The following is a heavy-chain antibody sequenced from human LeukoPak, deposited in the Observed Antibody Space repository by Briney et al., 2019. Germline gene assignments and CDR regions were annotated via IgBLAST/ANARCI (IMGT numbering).Heavy chain of an antibody. CDR3: ARDSGGGYFDF. Sequence: KPGGSLRLSCAASVFTFSDYYMTWIRQGPGKGLEWVSYISTSGSSTYYADSVEGRFTISRDNAKNSLYLQMNSLRPEDTALYYCARDSGGGYFDFWGQGTLVTVSS. D-gene: IGHD6-25*01. V-gene: IGHV3-11*04. J-gene: IGHJ4*02. CDR2: ISTSGSST. CDR1: VFTFSDYY.